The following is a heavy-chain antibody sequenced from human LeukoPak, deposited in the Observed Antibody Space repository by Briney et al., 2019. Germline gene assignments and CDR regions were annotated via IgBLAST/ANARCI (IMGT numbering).Heavy chain of an antibody. Sequence: SETLSLTCTVSGGSISSSSYYWGWIRQPPGKGLEWIGSIYYSGSTYYNPSLKSRVTISVDTSKNQFSLKLSSVTAADTAVYYCARDGSGWTFDYWGQGTLVTVSS. D-gene: IGHD6-19*01. CDR3: ARDGSGWTFDY. CDR1: GGSISSSSYY. J-gene: IGHJ4*02. V-gene: IGHV4-39*07. CDR2: IYYSGST.